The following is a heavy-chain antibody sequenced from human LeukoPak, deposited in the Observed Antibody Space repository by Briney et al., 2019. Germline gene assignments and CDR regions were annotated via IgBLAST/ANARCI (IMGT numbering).Heavy chain of an antibody. CDR2: ILSGDST. Sequence: GGSLRLSCAVSGFIVRSNYMSWVRQAPGKGLEWVSVILSGDSTYYAESVKGRFTISRDNSKNTVYLQMNSLRVEDTAVYYCATSPTKGYWGQGTLVTVSS. CDR3: ATSPTKGY. CDR1: GFIVRSNY. D-gene: IGHD2/OR15-2a*01. V-gene: IGHV3-53*01. J-gene: IGHJ4*02.